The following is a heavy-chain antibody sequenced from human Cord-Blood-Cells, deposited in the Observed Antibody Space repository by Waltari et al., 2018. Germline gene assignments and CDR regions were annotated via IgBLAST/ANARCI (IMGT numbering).Heavy chain of an antibody. CDR2: MNHSGST. CDR1: GGSFSGYY. V-gene: IGHV4-34*01. J-gene: IGHJ3*02. Sequence: QVQLQQWGAGLLKPSETLSLTCAVYGGSFSGYYWSWIRQPPGKGPEWIGEMNHSGSTNYNRSLKSRVTISVDTSKNQFSLKVSSVTAADTAVYYCARRGYSYGLIGPRHAFDIWGQGTMVTVSS. D-gene: IGHD5-18*01. CDR3: ARRGYSYGLIGPRHAFDI.